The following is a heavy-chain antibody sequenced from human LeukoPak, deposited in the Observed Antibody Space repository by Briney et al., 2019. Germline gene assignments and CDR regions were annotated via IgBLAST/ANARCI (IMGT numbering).Heavy chain of an antibody. CDR2: INPNSGGT. J-gene: IGHJ5*02. Sequence: GASVKVSCKASGYTFTGYYMHWVRQAPGQGLEWMGWINPNSGGTNYAQKFQGRVTMTRDTSISTAYMELSRLRSDDTAVYYCARGEGRITIFGVENWFDPWGRGTLVTVSS. V-gene: IGHV1-2*02. D-gene: IGHD3-3*01. CDR3: ARGEGRITIFGVENWFDP. CDR1: GYTFTGYY.